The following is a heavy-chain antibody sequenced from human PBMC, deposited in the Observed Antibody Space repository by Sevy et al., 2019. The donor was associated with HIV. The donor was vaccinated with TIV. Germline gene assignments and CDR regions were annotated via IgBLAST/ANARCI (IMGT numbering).Heavy chain of an antibody. CDR1: RFTFSSSA. Sequence: GGSLRLSCAASRFTFSSSAMHWVRQAPGKGLDWVAFISYDGTDKYYADSVKGRFTISRDNSRNTLSLQMNSLRAEDTAVYYCVRDVGSSGWYRGYYFDYCGQGTLARDSS. V-gene: IGHV3-30-3*01. J-gene: IGHJ4*02. CDR2: ISYDGTDK. CDR3: VRDVGSSGWYRGYYFDY. D-gene: IGHD6-19*01.